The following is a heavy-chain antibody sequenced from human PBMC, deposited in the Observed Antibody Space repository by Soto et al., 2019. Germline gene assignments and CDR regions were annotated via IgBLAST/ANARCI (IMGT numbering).Heavy chain of an antibody. V-gene: IGHV3-23*01. CDR2: ISASGGTT. J-gene: IGHJ4*02. CDR3: AKDVSGAVTPYFDS. D-gene: IGHD4-17*01. Sequence: EVQLLESGGALVQPGGSLRLSCEAFGFTFTDHAMGWFRQAPGKGLEWVSLISASGGTTYYADSVRGRFTFSRDNAKSTLYLQMNSLRAEDTALYFCAKDVSGAVTPYFDSWGQGSQVTVSS. CDR1: GFTFTDHA.